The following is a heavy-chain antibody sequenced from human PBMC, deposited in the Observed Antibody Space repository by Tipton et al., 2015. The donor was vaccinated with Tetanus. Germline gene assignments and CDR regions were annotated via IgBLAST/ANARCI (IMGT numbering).Heavy chain of an antibody. CDR1: GYTFTGYY. J-gene: IGHJ6*02. D-gene: IGHD3-22*01. V-gene: IGHV1-2*02. Sequence: QLVQSGAELKKPGASVKVSCTASGYTFTGYYMYWVRQAPGQGLEWVGWIDPNSGDTIYAQNFQGRVTMARDTSISTVYMELSRLRSDDTAVYYCARDRGDYIYYGRDVWGPGTTVTVSS. CDR2: IDPNSGDT. CDR3: ARDRGDYIYYGRDV.